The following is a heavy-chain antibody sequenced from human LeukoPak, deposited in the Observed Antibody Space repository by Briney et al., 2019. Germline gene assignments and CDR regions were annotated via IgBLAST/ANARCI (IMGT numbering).Heavy chain of an antibody. CDR1: GFTVTSNY. CDR3: AGGSGYSYVSPFDY. J-gene: IGHJ4*02. D-gene: IGHD5-18*01. V-gene: IGHV3-66*01. Sequence: PGGSLRLSCAASGFTVTSNYMSWVRQAPGKGLEWVSVIYSGGSTYYADSVKGRFTISRDNSKNTLHLQMNSLRAEDTAVYYCAGGSGYSYVSPFDYWGQGNLVTVSS. CDR2: IYSGGST.